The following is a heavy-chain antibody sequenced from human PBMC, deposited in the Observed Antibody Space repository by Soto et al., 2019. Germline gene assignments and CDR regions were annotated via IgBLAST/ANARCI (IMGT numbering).Heavy chain of an antibody. CDR3: ARISLKHYGSDSYRGNYYLDY. J-gene: IGHJ4*02. Sequence: SETLSLTCTVSGGSINGYYWSWIRQPPGKGLEWIGYIYYSGSTNYNPSLKSRVTISVDTSTNQFSLTLSSVTAADTAVYYCARISLKHYGSDSYRGNYYLDYWGQGSPVTVSS. D-gene: IGHD3-10*01. CDR2: IYYSGST. CDR1: GGSINGYY. V-gene: IGHV4-59*01.